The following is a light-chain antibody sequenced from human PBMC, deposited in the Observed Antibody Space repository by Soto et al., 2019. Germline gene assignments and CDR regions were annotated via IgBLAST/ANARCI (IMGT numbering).Light chain of an antibody. V-gene: IGLV2-14*01. CDR1: SSDVGGYNY. CDR3: SSYTSSSTSV. CDR2: EVS. Sequence: QSALTQPASVSGSSGQSITISCTGTSSDVGGYNYVSWYQQHPGKAPKLMIYEVSNRPSGVSNRFSGSKSGNTASLTISGLQAEDEADYYCSSYTSSSTSVFGTGTKLTVL. J-gene: IGLJ1*01.